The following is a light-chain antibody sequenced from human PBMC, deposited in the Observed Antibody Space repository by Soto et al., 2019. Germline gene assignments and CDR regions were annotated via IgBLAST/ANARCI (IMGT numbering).Light chain of an antibody. CDR3: SSYAGSNNPYV. J-gene: IGLJ1*01. V-gene: IGLV2-8*01. CDR2: EVT. CDR1: SGDIGGYDY. Sequence: QSLLTQHPSASFSPGQSVTISCTGTSGDIGGYDYVSLYQQHPGKAPKLMIYEVTKRPLGVPDRFSGSKSGNTASLTVSGLQAEDEADYYCSSYAGSNNPYVFGTGTKVTVL.